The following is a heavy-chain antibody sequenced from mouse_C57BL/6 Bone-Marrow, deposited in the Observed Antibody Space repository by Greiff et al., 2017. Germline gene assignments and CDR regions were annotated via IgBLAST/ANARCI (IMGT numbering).Heavy chain of an antibody. CDR1: GYTFTSYG. CDR2: IYPRSGNT. Sequence: QVQLQQSGAELARPGASVKLSCKASGYTFTSYGISWVKQRTGQGLEWIGEIYPRSGNTYYNEKFKGKATLTADKSSSTAYMVLRSLTSVDSAVYFSASPPSTVGMDYWGQGTSVTVSS. V-gene: IGHV1-81*01. J-gene: IGHJ4*01. CDR3: ASPPSTVGMDY. D-gene: IGHD1-1*01.